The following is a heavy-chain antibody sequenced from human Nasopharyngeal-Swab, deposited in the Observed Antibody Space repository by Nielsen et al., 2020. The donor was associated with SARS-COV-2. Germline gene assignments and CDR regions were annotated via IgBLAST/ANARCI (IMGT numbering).Heavy chain of an antibody. CDR1: GFTFSSYA. J-gene: IGHJ6*02. D-gene: IGHD3-16*02. Sequence: GESLKISCAASGFTFSSYAMHWVRQAPGKGLEWVAVISYDGSNKYYADSVKGRFTISRDNSKNTLYLQMNNLRAEDTAVYYCARDPMITFGGVIVADYYYYGMDVWGQGTTVTVSS. CDR2: ISYDGSNK. CDR3: ARDPMITFGGVIVADYYYYGMDV. V-gene: IGHV3-30-3*01.